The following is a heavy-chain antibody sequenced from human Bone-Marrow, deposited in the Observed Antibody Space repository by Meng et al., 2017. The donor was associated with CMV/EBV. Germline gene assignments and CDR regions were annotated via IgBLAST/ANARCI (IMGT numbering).Heavy chain of an antibody. Sequence: ASVKVSCKASGYTFTGYYMHWVRQAPGQGLEWMGWINPNSGGTNYAQKFQGRVTMTRDTSISTAYMELSRLRSDDTAVYYCAIPGYCSSTSCSIYYYYYGMDVWGPGTTVTVSS. CDR2: INPNSGGT. V-gene: IGHV1-2*02. J-gene: IGHJ6*02. CDR1: GYTFTGYY. D-gene: IGHD2-2*01. CDR3: AIPGYCSSTSCSIYYYYYGMDV.